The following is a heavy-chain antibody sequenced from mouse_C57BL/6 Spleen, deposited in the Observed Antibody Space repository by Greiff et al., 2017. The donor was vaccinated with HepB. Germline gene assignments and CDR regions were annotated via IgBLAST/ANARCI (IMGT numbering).Heavy chain of an antibody. V-gene: IGHV5-17*01. CDR2: ISSGSSTI. J-gene: IGHJ2*01. CDR1: GFTFSDYG. Sequence: EVKVEESGGGLVKPGGSLKLSCAASGFTFSDYGMHWVRQAPEKGLEWVAYISSGSSTIYYADTVKGRFTISRDNAKNTLFLQMTSLRSEDTAMYYCATYYGFPFYYFDYWGQGTTLTVSS. D-gene: IGHD1-1*01. CDR3: ATYYGFPFYYFDY.